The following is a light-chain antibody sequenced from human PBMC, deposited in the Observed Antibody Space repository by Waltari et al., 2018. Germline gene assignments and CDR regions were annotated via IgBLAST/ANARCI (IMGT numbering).Light chain of an antibody. J-gene: IGLJ3*02. CDR2: RDA. CDR1: NIGMKN. CDR3: QVWDNSNGV. Sequence: SYELTQPVSVSVAQGQTAKITCWGDNIGMKNVHRYQHRPGQAPLLVLYRDANRPPGLPDRFSCSNAGNTATLTSSGAQAGDEAAYYCQVWDNSNGVFGGGT. V-gene: IGLV3-9*01.